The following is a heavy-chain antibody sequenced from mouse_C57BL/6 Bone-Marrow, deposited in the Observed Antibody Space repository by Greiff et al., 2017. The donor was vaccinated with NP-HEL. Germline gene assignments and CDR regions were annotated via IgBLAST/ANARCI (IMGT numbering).Heavy chain of an antibody. CDR2: IDPSDSYT. CDR1: GYTFTSYW. D-gene: IGHD1-1*01. Sequence: VQLQQPGAELVMPGASVKLSCKASGYTFTSYWMHWVKQRPGQGLEWIGEIDPSDSYTNYNQKFKGKSTLTVDKSSSTAYMQLSRLTSEDSAVYFGALGSRGDYWYFDVWGTGTTGTVSS. CDR3: ALGSRGDYWYFDV. J-gene: IGHJ1*03. V-gene: IGHV1-69*01.